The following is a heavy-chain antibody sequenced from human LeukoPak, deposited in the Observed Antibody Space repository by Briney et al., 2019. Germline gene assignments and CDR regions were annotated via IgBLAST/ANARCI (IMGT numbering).Heavy chain of an antibody. Sequence: TGGSLRLSCAASGFNFPPYWMHWVRQAPGKGLVWVSRVSYDGLTTAYAESVKGRFTISRDNARNTLDLQMNSLRAEDTAVYYCVRESVATGDWLFDLWGRGTLVTVSS. J-gene: IGHJ2*01. CDR3: VRESVATGDWLFDL. CDR2: VSYDGLTT. D-gene: IGHD2-21*02. CDR1: GFNFPPYW. V-gene: IGHV3-74*01.